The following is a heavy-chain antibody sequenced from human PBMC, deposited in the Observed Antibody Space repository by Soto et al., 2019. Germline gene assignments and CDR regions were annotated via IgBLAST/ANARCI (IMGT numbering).Heavy chain of an antibody. V-gene: IGHV3-53*01. J-gene: IGHJ5*02. D-gene: IGHD3-10*01. Sequence: EVRLVDSGGGLIQPGGSLRLSCAASGFSVSSSHMICVRQAPGKGLEWVSVIYSGGTTYYAVSVKGRFTISKDKPKNTVYLQMDSLRTEDTAVYHGAKLGPYDSESDSLRYNWIDPWGQGTLVTVSS. CDR1: GFSVSSSH. CDR2: IYSGGTT. CDR3: AKLGPYDSESDSLRYNWIDP.